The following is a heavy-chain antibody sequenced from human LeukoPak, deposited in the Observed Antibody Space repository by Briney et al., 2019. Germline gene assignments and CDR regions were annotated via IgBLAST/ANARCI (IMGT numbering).Heavy chain of an antibody. CDR3: ARDPDIVVPPDY. Sequence: ASVKVSCRASGYTFTGYYMHWVRQAPGQGLEWMGWINPNSGDTNYAQKFQGRVTMTRDTSISTAYMELSRLRSDDTAVYYCARDPDIVVPPDYWGQGTLVTVSS. J-gene: IGHJ4*02. D-gene: IGHD2-2*01. V-gene: IGHV1-2*02. CDR2: INPNSGDT. CDR1: GYTFTGYY.